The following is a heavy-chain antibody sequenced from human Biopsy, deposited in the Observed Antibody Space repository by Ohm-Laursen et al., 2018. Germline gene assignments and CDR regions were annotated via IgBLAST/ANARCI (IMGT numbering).Heavy chain of an antibody. CDR1: GYIFTSYY. Sequence: GASVKVSCKTSGYIFTSYYIHWVRQAPGQGLEWMASISPSGGSTTYAQRFQGRLIMTRDTSTSSIYMELSSLRPEDTAIYFCARAVAGTGGVFDSWGQGTLVTVSS. CDR2: ISPSGGST. J-gene: IGHJ4*02. D-gene: IGHD6-19*01. CDR3: ARAVAGTGGVFDS. V-gene: IGHV1-46*01.